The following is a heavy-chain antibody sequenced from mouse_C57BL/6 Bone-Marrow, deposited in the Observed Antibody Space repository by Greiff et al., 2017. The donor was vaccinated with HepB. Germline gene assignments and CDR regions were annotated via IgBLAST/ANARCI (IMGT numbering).Heavy chain of an antibody. Sequence: LEESGPELVKPGASVKISCKASGYSFTSYYIHWVKQRPGQGLEWIGWIYPGSGNTKYNEKFKGKATLTADTSSSTAYMQLSSLTSEDSAVYYCARESDYERNDYWGQGTTLTVSS. J-gene: IGHJ2*01. CDR2: IYPGSGNT. V-gene: IGHV1-66*01. CDR1: GYSFTSYY. CDR3: ARESDYERNDY. D-gene: IGHD2-4*01.